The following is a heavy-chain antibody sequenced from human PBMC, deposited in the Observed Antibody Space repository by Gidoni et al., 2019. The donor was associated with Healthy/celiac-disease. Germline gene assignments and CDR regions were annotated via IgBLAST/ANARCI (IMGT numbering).Heavy chain of an antibody. CDR1: GFTFSSYG. CDR3: ARERSSADYDRLGYYFDY. J-gene: IGHJ4*02. D-gene: IGHD3-9*01. CDR2: IVYDGSNK. Sequence: QVQLVESGGGVVQPVRSLRLSCAESGFTFSSYGMHWGRQAQGKGQEWLAVIVYDGSNKYYADSVKDRFTISRDNSKNTLYLQMNSLRAEDTAVYYCARERSSADYDRLGYYFDYWGQGTLVTVSS. V-gene: IGHV3-33*01.